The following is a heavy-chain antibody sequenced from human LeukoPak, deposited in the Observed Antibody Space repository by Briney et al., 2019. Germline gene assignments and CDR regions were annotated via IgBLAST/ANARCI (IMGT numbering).Heavy chain of an antibody. D-gene: IGHD6-13*01. CDR1: GFTFSSYD. CDR2: IESAGDR. Sequence: PGGSLRLSCAASGFTFSSYDMHWVRQATGKGLEWVSAIESAGDRYFPGSVKGRFTISRENAKNSLYLQMNSLRAGDTAVYYCARAYSSTWYDSPLDYWGQGTLVTVSS. J-gene: IGHJ4*02. CDR3: ARAYSSTWYDSPLDY. V-gene: IGHV3-13*05.